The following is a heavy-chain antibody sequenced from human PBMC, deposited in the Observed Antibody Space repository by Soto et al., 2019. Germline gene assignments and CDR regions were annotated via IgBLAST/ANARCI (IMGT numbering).Heavy chain of an antibody. CDR1: GDSVSNNSVG. V-gene: IGHV6-1*01. J-gene: IGHJ5*02. Sequence: SQTLSLTCAISGDSVSNNSVGWNWIRQSPSRGLEWLGRTYYRSKWYDDYSESVESRITINPNTSKNQFSLQLSSLRSEDTAVYYCARVGPPADPWGQGTLVTVSS. CDR2: TYYRSKWYD. CDR3: ARVGPPADP.